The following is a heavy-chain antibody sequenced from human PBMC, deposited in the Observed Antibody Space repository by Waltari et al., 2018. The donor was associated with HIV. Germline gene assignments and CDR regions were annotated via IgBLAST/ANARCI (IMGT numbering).Heavy chain of an antibody. D-gene: IGHD1-26*01. CDR3: AASIVGATTSYYYGMDV. CDR2: INAGNGNT. CDR1: GYTFTSYA. Sequence: QVQLVQSGAEVKKPGASVKVSCKASGYTFTSYAMHWVRQAPGQRLEWMGWINAGNGNTKYSQKFQGRVTITRDTSASTAYMELSSLRSEDTAVYYCAASIVGATTSYYYGMDVWGQGTTVTVSS. V-gene: IGHV1-3*01. J-gene: IGHJ6*02.